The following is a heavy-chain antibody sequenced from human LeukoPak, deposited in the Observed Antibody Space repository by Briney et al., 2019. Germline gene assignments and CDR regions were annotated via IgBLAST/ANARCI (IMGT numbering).Heavy chain of an antibody. CDR1: GFTFSSYA. J-gene: IGHJ4*02. CDR3: AYQYYYDSSGYYYFDY. CDR2: ISGSGGST. V-gene: IGHV3-23*01. D-gene: IGHD3-22*01. Sequence: GGSLRLSCAASGFTFSSYAMSWVRQAPGKGLEWVSAISGSGGSTYYADSVKGRFTISRDNSKNTLYLQMNSLRAEDTAVYYCAYQYYYDSSGYYYFDYWGQGTLVTVSS.